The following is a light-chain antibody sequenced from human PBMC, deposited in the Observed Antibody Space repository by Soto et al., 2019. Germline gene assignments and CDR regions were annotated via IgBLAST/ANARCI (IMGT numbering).Light chain of an antibody. V-gene: IGKV1-39*01. CDR1: QSISSY. CDR2: AAS. CDR3: QQSFSTPRT. Sequence: DIQMTPSPSSLIASVGDRVTITFRASQSISSYLNWYQQKPGKAPKLLIYAASSLQSGVPSRYSGSGSGTDFTLTISSLQPEDFATYYCQQSFSTPRTFGQGTKVDIK. J-gene: IGKJ1*01.